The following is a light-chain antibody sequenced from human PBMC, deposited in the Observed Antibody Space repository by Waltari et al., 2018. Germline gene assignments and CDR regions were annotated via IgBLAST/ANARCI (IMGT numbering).Light chain of an antibody. CDR1: ISDVGNYNY. V-gene: IGLV2-11*01. Sequence: QSALTQPHSVSGSPGQSVTISCTATISDVGNYNYVSWYQQHPGKAPKLIIYEVPKRPSGVPDRLSGSKSGNTASLTISGLQAEDEADYYCCSYAGRYTFVFGTGTKVTVL. CDR3: CSYAGRYTFV. CDR2: EVP. J-gene: IGLJ1*01.